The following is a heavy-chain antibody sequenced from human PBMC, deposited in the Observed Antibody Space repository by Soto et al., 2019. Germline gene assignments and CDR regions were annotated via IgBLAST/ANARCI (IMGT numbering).Heavy chain of an antibody. CDR3: ARGRYCSGGSCSRRRNWFDP. CDR2: INHSGST. V-gene: IGHV4-34*01. J-gene: IGHJ5*02. D-gene: IGHD2-15*01. Sequence: PSETLSLTCAFYVGSFSGYYWSCIRHPPGKWLEWIGEINHSGSTNYNPSLKSRVTISVDTSKNQFSLKLSPVTAADTAVYYCARGRYCSGGSCSRRRNWFDPWGQGTLFTVSS. CDR1: VGSFSGYY.